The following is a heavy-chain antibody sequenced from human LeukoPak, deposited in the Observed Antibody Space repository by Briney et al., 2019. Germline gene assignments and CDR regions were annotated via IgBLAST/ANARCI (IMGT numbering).Heavy chain of an antibody. CDR3: AKGHGDSSGYYYFDY. J-gene: IGHJ4*02. D-gene: IGHD3-22*01. Sequence: GSLRLSCAASGFTFSSYAMSWVRQAPGKGLEWVSAVRGGGDSTYYADSVKGRFTISRDNSKNTLYLQMNSLRAEDTAVYYCAKGHGDSSGYYYFDYWGQGTLVTVSS. CDR1: GFTFSSYA. V-gene: IGHV3-23*01. CDR2: VRGGGDST.